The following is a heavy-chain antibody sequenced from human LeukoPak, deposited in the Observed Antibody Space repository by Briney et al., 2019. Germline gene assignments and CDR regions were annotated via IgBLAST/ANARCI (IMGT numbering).Heavy chain of an antibody. V-gene: IGHV1-18*04. CDR3: ARWTTVTRAFDY. Sequence: ASVKVSCKASGYIFTSYGISWVRQAPGQGLEWMGWISVYNGNTNYVQKFQGRVTMTTDTSTSTAYMELSSLRSEDTAVYYCARWTTVTRAFDYWGQGTLVTVSS. J-gene: IGHJ4*02. CDR1: GYIFTSYG. CDR2: ISVYNGNT. D-gene: IGHD4-17*01.